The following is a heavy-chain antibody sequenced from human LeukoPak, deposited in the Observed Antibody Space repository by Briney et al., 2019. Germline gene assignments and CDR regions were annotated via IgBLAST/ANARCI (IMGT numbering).Heavy chain of an antibody. D-gene: IGHD3-16*01. J-gene: IGHJ4*02. Sequence: GESLQISCEASGYTFTHQWIGWVRQMPGTGLGWVGIIYPRDSDTIYSPSFQGHVTISADTSINTAYLEWRSLEASDTAMYYCARHSDVVGAIWGQGTQVTVSS. CDR3: ARHSDVVGAI. V-gene: IGHV5-51*01. CDR1: GYTFTHQW. CDR2: IYPRDSDT.